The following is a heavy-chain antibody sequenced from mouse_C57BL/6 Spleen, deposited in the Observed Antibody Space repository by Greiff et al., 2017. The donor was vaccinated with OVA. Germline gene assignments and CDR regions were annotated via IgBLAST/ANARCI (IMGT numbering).Heavy chain of an antibody. Sequence: VQLQQSGPELVKPGASVKMSCKASGYTFTDYNMHWVKQSHGKSLEWIGYINPNNGGTSYNQKFKGKATLTVNKSSSTAYMELRSLTSEDSAVYYCASSSIYYDYGYAMDYWGQGTSVTVSS. V-gene: IGHV1-22*01. CDR2: INPNNGGT. D-gene: IGHD2-4*01. CDR1: GYTFTDYN. J-gene: IGHJ4*01. CDR3: ASSSIYYDYGYAMDY.